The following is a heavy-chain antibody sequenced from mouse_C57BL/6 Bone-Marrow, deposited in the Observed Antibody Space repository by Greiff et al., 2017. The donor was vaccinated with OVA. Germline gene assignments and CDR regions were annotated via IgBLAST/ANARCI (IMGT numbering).Heavy chain of an antibody. CDR3: ARYKGRVAVDYFDY. Sequence: DVKLVESGGGLVQPGDSLSLSCAASGFTFTNYYMSWVRQPPGKALEWLAFIRNKPNGSTTEYSASVKGRFTISRDNSQSSLYLQMNALRAEDRATYYCARYKGRVAVDYFDYWGQGTALTVSS. J-gene: IGHJ2*01. CDR1: GFTFTNYY. D-gene: IGHD1-1*01. CDR2: IRNKPNGSTT. V-gene: IGHV7-3*01.